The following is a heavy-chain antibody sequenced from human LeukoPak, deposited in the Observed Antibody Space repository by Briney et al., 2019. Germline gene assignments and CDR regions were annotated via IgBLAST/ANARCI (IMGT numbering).Heavy chain of an antibody. CDR3: ARNYYYYYMDV. CDR1: GGSFSGYY. Sequence: SKTLSLTCAVYGGSFSGYYWNWIRQPPGKGLEWIGEINHSGSTNYNPSLTSRVTISVDTSKNQFSLKLSSVTAADTAVYYCARNYYYYYMDVWGKGTTVTISS. V-gene: IGHV4-34*01. J-gene: IGHJ6*03. CDR2: INHSGST.